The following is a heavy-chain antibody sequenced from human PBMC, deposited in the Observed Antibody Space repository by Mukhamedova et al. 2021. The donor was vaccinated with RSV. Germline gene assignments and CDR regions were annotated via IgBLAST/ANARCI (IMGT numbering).Heavy chain of an antibody. CDR3: ANASPPRGFES. CDR2: INYDGSNI. CDR1: W. V-gene: IGHV3-74*01. J-gene: IGHJ5*01. Sequence: WMNWVRQAPGKGLEWVSRINYDGSNIRYADSVKGRFTISRDNARKTLYLQMNSLRAEDTAVYYCANASPPRGFESWGQGTLVTVS.